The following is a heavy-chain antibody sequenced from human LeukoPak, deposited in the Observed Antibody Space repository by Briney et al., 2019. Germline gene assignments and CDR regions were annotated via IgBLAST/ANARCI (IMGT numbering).Heavy chain of an antibody. CDR2: ISSSSSYI. CDR1: GFTFSSYS. CDR3: ARAYSERYGLGYYYMDV. J-gene: IGHJ6*03. V-gene: IGHV3-21*01. Sequence: GGSLRLSCAASGFTFSSYSRNWVRQAPGKGLEWVSSISSSSSYIYYADSVKGRFTTSRDNAKNSLYLQMNSLRAEDTAVYYCARAYSERYGLGYYYMDVWGKGTTVTISS. D-gene: IGHD1-26*01.